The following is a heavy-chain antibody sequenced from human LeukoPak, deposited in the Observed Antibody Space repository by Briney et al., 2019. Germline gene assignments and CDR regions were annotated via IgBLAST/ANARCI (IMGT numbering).Heavy chain of an antibody. CDR3: ARDRTYCSSTSCYTYYYYGMDV. CDR2: IIPIFSTA. Sequence: SVKVSCKASGGTFSSYAISWVRQAPGQGLEWMGVIIPIFSTANYAQKFQGRVTITADESTSTAYMELSSLRSEDTAVYYCARDRTYCSSTSCYTYYYYGMDVWGKGTTVTVSS. V-gene: IGHV1-69*13. CDR1: GGTFSSYA. D-gene: IGHD2-2*02. J-gene: IGHJ6*04.